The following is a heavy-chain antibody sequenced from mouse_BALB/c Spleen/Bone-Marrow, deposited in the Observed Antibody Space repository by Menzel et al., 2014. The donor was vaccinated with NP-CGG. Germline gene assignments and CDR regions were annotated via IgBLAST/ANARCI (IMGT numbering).Heavy chain of an antibody. CDR2: IISGSNTI. Sequence: EVQGVESGGGFVQPGGSRKLSCAASGFTFSSFGMHWVRQAPEKGLEWVAYIISGSNTIYYADTVKGRFTISRDNPKNTLFLQMTSLRSEDTAMYYCARSRYDVGWFAYWGQGTLVTVSA. D-gene: IGHD2-14*01. CDR1: GFTFSSFG. J-gene: IGHJ3*01. CDR3: ARSRYDVGWFAY. V-gene: IGHV5-17*02.